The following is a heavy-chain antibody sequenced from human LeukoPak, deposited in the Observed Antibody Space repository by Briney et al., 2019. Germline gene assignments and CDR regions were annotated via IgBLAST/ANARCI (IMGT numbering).Heavy chain of an antibody. CDR2: IYPGDSDT. V-gene: IGHV5-51*01. J-gene: IGHJ5*02. D-gene: IGHD4-11*01. CDR1: GYSFTSYW. Sequence: GESLKISCKGSGYSFTSYWIGWVRQMPGKGLEWMGIIYPGDSDTRYSPSFQGQVTISADKSISTAYLQWSSLKASDTAMYYCARPYDYSSFTAWFDPWGQGTLVTVSS. CDR3: ARPYDYSSFTAWFDP.